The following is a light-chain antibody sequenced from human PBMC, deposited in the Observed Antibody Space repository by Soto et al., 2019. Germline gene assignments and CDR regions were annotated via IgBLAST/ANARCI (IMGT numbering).Light chain of an antibody. CDR1: TSNVANNF. CDR3: GSWDSSLTANV. Sequence: PSVSAAPGQKVTISCSGTTSNVANNFVSWYQQFPGKAPKLLIYDDIRRPSGIPDRFSASKSGTSATLGITGLQTGDEADYYCGSWDSSLTANVFGTGTKVTVL. J-gene: IGLJ1*01. CDR2: DDI. V-gene: IGLV1-51*01.